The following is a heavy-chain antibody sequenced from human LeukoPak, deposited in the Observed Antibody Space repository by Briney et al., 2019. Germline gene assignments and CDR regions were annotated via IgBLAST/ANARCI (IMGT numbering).Heavy chain of an antibody. J-gene: IGHJ4*02. CDR1: GYTFTSYA. D-gene: IGHD3-22*01. CDR3: ARDLTTKYYYDSSGYRARDY. CDR2: INTNTGNP. V-gene: IGHV7-4-1*02. Sequence: ASVKVSCKASGYTFTSYAMNWVRQAPGQGLEWMGWINTNTGNPTYAQGFTGRFVFSLDTSVSTAYLQISSLKAEDTAVYYCARDLTTKYYYDSSGYRARDYWGQGTLVTVSS.